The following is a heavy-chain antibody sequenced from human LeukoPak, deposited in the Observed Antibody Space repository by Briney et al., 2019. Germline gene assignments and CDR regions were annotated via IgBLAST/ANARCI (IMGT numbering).Heavy chain of an antibody. V-gene: IGHV3-21*01. J-gene: IGHJ1*01. CDR2: ISVGSGYI. CDR1: GFTFSSYN. Sequence: PGGSLRLSCAASGFTFSSYNMNWVRQAPGKGLEWVSSISVGSGYIYYADSVKGRFTISRDNAKNSLYLQMNNLGAEDTAVYYCARDPPSFQHWGQGTLVTVSS. CDR3: ARDPPSFQH.